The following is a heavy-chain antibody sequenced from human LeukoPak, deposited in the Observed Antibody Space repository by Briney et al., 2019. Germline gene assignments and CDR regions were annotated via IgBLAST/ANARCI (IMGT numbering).Heavy chain of an antibody. J-gene: IGHJ4*02. CDR2: INPNSGGT. Sequence: ASVKVSCKASGYTFTSYGISWVRQAPGQGLEWMGWINPNSGGTNYAQKFQGRVTMTRDTSISTAYMELSRLRSDDTAVYYCAFVRGVRFDYWGQGTLVTVSS. D-gene: IGHD3-10*01. CDR3: AFVRGVRFDY. CDR1: GYTFTSYG. V-gene: IGHV1-2*02.